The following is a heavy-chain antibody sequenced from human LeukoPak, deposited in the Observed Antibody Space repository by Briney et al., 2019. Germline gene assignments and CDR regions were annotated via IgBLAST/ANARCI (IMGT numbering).Heavy chain of an antibody. CDR1: GYTFTSYG. Sequence: GASVKVSCKASGYTFTSYGISWVRQAPGQGLEWMGWISAYNGNTNYAQKLQGRVTMTTDTSTSTAYIELRSLRSDDTAVYYCARHSSGWIRYFDYWGQGTLVTVSS. J-gene: IGHJ4*02. D-gene: IGHD6-19*01. CDR3: ARHSSGWIRYFDY. CDR2: ISAYNGNT. V-gene: IGHV1-18*01.